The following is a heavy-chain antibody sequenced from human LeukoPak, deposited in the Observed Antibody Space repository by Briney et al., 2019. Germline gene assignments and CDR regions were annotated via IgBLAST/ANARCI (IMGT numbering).Heavy chain of an antibody. CDR2: ISSSSSYI. CDR1: GFTFSSYS. J-gene: IGHJ4*02. CDR3: ARARKCTSCYYFDY. V-gene: IGHV3-21*01. Sequence: GGSLRLSCAASGFTFSSYSMNWVRQAPGKGLEWVSSISSSSSYIYYADSVKGRFTISRDNAKNSLYLQMNSLRAEDTALYYCARARKCTSCYYFDYWGQGTLVTVSS. D-gene: IGHD2-2*01.